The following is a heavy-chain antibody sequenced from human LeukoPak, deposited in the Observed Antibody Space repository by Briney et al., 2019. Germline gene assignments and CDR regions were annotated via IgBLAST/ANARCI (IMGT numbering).Heavy chain of an antibody. Sequence: SETLSLTCTVSGDSISSYYWSWIRQPPGKGLEWIGYIYYSGSTNYNPSLKSRVTISVDTSKNQFSLKLSSVTAADTAVYYCARQGEERWLQSYYFDYWGQGTLVTVS. J-gene: IGHJ4*02. D-gene: IGHD5-24*01. CDR1: GDSISSYY. V-gene: IGHV4-59*08. CDR3: ARQGEERWLQSYYFDY. CDR2: IYYSGST.